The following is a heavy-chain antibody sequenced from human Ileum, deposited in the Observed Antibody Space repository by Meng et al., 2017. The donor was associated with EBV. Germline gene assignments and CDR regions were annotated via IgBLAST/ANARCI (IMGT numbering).Heavy chain of an antibody. Sequence: VQLQESGPGLVQPSGTLPPTCVFSGDLISSNNCWSVVRQPPGKGLEWIGEIYHSGSTNYNPSFKSRVTMSVDKSKNQISLNLSSVTAADTAVYYCASGRDYAWHSWGRGTLVTVSS. J-gene: IGHJ4*02. CDR3: ASGRDYAWHS. V-gene: IGHV4-4*02. CDR1: GDLISSNNC. CDR2: IYHSGST. D-gene: IGHD4-17*01.